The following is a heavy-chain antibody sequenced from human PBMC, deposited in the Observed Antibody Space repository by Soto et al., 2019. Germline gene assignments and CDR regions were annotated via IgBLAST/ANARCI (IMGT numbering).Heavy chain of an antibody. V-gene: IGHV4-39*01. J-gene: IGHJ6*02. CDR3: ASGSPSWGYYYYGMDV. CDR1: GGSISSSSYY. Sequence: KASETLSLTCTVSGGSISSSSYYWGWIRQPPGKGLEWIGSIYYSGSTYYNPSLKSRVTISVDTSKSQFSLKLSSVTAADTAVYYCASGSPSWGYYYYGMDVWGQGSTVTVSS. CDR2: IYYSGST. D-gene: IGHD7-27*01.